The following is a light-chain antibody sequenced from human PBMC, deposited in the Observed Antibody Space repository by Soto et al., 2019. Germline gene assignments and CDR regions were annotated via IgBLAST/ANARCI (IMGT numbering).Light chain of an antibody. CDR2: GAS. CDR3: QQYVNLLVT. CDR1: QSGKTN. V-gene: IGKV3-15*01. J-gene: IGKJ4*01. Sequence: EIVMTQSPATLSVSPGERVTLSCRASQSGKTNLAWYQQRPGQAPRLLVYGASTRAPGIPARFYGSGFGTDFTLTISSLQSEDFAVYYCQQYVNLLVTFGGGTKVE.